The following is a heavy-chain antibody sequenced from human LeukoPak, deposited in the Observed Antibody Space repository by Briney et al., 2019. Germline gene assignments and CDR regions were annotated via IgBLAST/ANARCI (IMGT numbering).Heavy chain of an antibody. Sequence: SETLSLTCTVSGGSVSSGDYYWSWSRQPPGEGLEWIGYIYYSGSTYYNPSLKSRVTISVDTSKNQFSLKLTSVTAADTAVYYCARTKVYYVDYWGQGSLVTVSS. CDR2: IYYSGST. CDR1: GGSVSSGDYY. J-gene: IGHJ4*02. CDR3: ARTKVYYVDY. V-gene: IGHV4-30-4*01.